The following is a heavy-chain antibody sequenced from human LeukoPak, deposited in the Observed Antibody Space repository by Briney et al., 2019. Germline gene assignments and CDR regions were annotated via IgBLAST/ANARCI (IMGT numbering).Heavy chain of an antibody. V-gene: IGHV4-30-4*01. D-gene: IGHD2-2*01. Sequence: TTSQTLSLTCTVSGGSISSGDYYWSWIRQPPGKGLEWIGYIYYSGSTYYNPSLKSRVTISVDTSKNQFSLKLSSVTAADTAVYYCAREGDLPGNWFDPWGQGTLVTVSS. CDR1: GGSISSGDYY. CDR3: AREGDLPGNWFDP. CDR2: IYYSGST. J-gene: IGHJ5*02.